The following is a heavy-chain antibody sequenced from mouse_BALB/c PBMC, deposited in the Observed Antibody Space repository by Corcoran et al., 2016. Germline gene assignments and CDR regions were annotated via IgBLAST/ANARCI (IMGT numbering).Heavy chain of an antibody. D-gene: IGHD2-2*01. CDR3: ARNYGYGAY. CDR2: IDPENGNT. Sequence: EVQLQQSGAELVKPAASVMLSCTASGFNIKDTYMRWVQQRPEQGQEWIGRIDPENGNTKYDPKFQGKATITADTSSNTAYLQLSSLTSEDTAVYYCARNYGYGAYWGQGTLVTVSA. V-gene: IGHV14-3*02. CDR1: GFNIKDTY. J-gene: IGHJ3*01.